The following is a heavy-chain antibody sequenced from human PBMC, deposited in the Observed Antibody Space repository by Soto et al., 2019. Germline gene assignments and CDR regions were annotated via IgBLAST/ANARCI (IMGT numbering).Heavy chain of an antibody. CDR2: ISGSGGST. Sequence: EVQLLESGGGLVQPGGSLRLSCAASGFTFSSYAMSWVRQAPGKGLEWVSAISGSGGSTYYADSVKGRFTISRDNSKNTLYLQMNRLRDEDTAVYYCAKDLNHIVVVPAANYWGQGTLVTVSS. J-gene: IGHJ4*02. CDR3: AKDLNHIVVVPAANY. D-gene: IGHD2-2*01. CDR1: GFTFSSYA. V-gene: IGHV3-23*01.